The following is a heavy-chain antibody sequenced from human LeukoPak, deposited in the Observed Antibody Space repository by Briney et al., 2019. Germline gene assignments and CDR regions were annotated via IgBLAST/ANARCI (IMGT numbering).Heavy chain of an antibody. CDR1: GGTFSSYA. CDR3: AGGYYYDSSGRGPYYYYYYMDV. J-gene: IGHJ6*03. CDR2: IIPIFGTA. V-gene: IGHV1-69*05. D-gene: IGHD3-22*01. Sequence: SVKVSCKASGGTFSSYAISWVRQAPGRGLEWMGGIIPIFGTANYAQKFQGRVTITTDESTSTAYMELSSLRSEDTAVYYCAGGYYYDSSGRGPYYYYYYMDVWGKGTTVTVSS.